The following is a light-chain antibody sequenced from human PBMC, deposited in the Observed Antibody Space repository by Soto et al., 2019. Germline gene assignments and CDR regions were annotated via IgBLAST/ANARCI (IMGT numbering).Light chain of an antibody. J-gene: IGKJ4*01. V-gene: IGKV3-15*01. CDR1: QSVSSN. Sequence: ETVLTQSPATLSLSPGDRATLPCRASQSVSSNKLAWYQQKPGQAPRLLIYGTSTRATGIPARFSGSGSATEFTLTISSLQSEDFAVYYCQPYGSSPRTFGEGTKVDIK. CDR3: QPYGSSPRT. CDR2: GTS.